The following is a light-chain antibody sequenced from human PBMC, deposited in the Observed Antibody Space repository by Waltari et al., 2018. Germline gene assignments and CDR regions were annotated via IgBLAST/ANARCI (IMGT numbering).Light chain of an antibody. CDR1: SSAVGGSNY. Sequence: QSALTHPASVSGSPGQSITISCPGTSSAVGGSNYVSWYQRHPGKAPKLMIYEVSNRPSGVSNRFSGSKSGNTASLTISGLQAEDEADYYCSSYTSSSTRVFGTGTKVTVL. J-gene: IGLJ1*01. CDR3: SSYTSSSTRV. CDR2: EVS. V-gene: IGLV2-14*01.